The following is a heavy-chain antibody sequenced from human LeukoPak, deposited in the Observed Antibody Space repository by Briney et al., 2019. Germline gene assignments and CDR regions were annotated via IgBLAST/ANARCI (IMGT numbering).Heavy chain of an antibody. CDR2: IYYSGST. D-gene: IGHD3-10*01. CDR3: ARDYYGSGNFDY. J-gene: IGHJ4*02. Sequence: SETLSLSCTVSGGSISSYYWSWIRQPPGKGLEWIWYIYYSGSTNCNPSFKSRVAISVDTSKNQFSLKLSSVTAADTAVYYCARDYYGSGNFDYWGQGTLVTVSS. V-gene: IGHV4-59*12. CDR1: GGSISSYY.